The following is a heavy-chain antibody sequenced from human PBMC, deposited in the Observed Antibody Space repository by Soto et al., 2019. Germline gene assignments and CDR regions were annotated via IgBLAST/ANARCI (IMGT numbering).Heavy chain of an antibody. D-gene: IGHD3-22*01. Sequence: QVPLVQSGAEVKKPGASVKVSCKASGYPFTGYYMHWVRQAPGQGLEWMGWINPNGGGTNYEQKLQGWVTMTRDTLMRTANLELSRRRTAATAVYYCAKGRLRYDSSGYYYPFDYWGQGTLVTVAS. V-gene: IGHV1-2*04. J-gene: IGHJ4*02. CDR3: AKGRLRYDSSGYYYPFDY. CDR2: INPNGGGT. CDR1: GYPFTGYY.